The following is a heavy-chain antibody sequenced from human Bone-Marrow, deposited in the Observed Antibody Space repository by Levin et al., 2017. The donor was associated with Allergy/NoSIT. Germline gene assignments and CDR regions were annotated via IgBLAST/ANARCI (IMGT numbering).Heavy chain of an antibody. D-gene: IGHD1-7*01. Sequence: GGSLRLSCVASGFTVSNHYMTWVRQAPGKGLEGVSVIYSGGKTHYADSVKGRFTISRDNSKNTLYLQMNSLRVDDTAVYYCARDGPGTATGTPWGQGTLVTVSS. J-gene: IGHJ4*02. CDR3: ARDGPGTATGTP. CDR1: GFTVSNHY. V-gene: IGHV3-66*01. CDR2: IYSGGKT.